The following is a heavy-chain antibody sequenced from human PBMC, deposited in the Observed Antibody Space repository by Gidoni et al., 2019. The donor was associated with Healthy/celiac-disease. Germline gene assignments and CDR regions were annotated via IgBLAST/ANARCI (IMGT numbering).Heavy chain of an antibody. Sequence: SGFTFSSYAMHWVRQAPGKGLEWVAVISYDGSNKYYADSVKGRFTISRDNSKNTLYLQMNSLRAEDTAVYYCARDSDGLLWFGELSPWGQGTLVTVSS. CDR2: ISYDGSNK. V-gene: IGHV3-30-3*01. D-gene: IGHD3-10*01. CDR3: ARDSDGLLWFGELSP. J-gene: IGHJ5*02. CDR1: GFTFSSYA.